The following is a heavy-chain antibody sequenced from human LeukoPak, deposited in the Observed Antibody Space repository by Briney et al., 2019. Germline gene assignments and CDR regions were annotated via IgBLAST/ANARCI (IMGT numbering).Heavy chain of an antibody. J-gene: IGHJ4*02. CDR3: ARHWYGGSYLFDY. Sequence: SETLSLTCIVSGGSINSYYWSWIRQPPGKGLEWIGCIYYTGSTNYNPSLTSRVTISVDTSKNQFSLQLTSVAAADTAVYYCARHWYGGSYLFDYWGQGTLVTVPS. V-gene: IGHV4-59*08. CDR1: GGSINSYY. CDR2: IYYTGST. D-gene: IGHD1-26*01.